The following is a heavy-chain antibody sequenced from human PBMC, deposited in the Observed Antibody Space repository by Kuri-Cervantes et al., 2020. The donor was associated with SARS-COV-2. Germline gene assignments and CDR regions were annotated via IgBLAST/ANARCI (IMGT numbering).Heavy chain of an antibody. CDR3: ARQFVGYSSSSANYYYYYGMDV. CDR2: IYYSGST. CDR1: GGSISSYY. Sequence: GSLRLSCTVAGGSISSYYWSWIRQPPGKGLEWIGYIYYSGSTNYNPSLKSRVTISVDTSKNQFSLKLSSVTAADTAVYYCARQFVGYSSSSANYYYYYGMDVWGQGTTVTVSS. D-gene: IGHD6-6*01. V-gene: IGHV4-59*01. J-gene: IGHJ6*02.